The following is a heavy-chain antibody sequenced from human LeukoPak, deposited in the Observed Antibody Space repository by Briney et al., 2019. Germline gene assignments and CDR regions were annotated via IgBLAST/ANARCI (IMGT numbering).Heavy chain of an antibody. V-gene: IGHV1-3*01. CDR3: ARTLGDFDWFEF. Sequence: GASVKVSCKASGYTFTSYAMHWVRQAPGQRLEWMGWINAGNGNTKYSQKFQGRVTITRDTSASTAYMVLSSLRSEDTAVYYCARTLGDFDWFEFWGQGTLVTVSS. CDR2: INAGNGNT. J-gene: IGHJ4*02. D-gene: IGHD3-9*01. CDR1: GYTFTSYA.